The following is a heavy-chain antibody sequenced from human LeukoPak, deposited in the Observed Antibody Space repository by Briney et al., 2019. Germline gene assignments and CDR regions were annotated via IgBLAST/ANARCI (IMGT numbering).Heavy chain of an antibody. J-gene: IGHJ5*02. Sequence: SVKVSCKASGGTFSSYAISWVRQAPGQGLDWMGRIIPIFGTANYAQKFQGRVTITTDESTRTAYMELSSLRSEDTAVYYCAGSLRFLEWLPQFDPWGQGTLVTVSS. V-gene: IGHV1-69*05. CDR3: AGSLRFLEWLPQFDP. D-gene: IGHD3-3*01. CDR2: IIPIFGTA. CDR1: GGTFSSYA.